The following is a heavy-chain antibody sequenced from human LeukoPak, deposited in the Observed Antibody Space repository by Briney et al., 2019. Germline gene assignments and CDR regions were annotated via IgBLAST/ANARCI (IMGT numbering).Heavy chain of an antibody. CDR1: GFPFSSYP. CDR3: AKGGFDGPLYYFDY. Sequence: GGSLRLSCAASGFPFSSYPMSWVRQAPGKGLEWVSGITGSGDSTHYAESVKGRFTISRDNSKNTLYMQMNSLRAGDTAVYYCAKGGFDGPLYYFDYWGQGTLVAVSS. CDR2: ITGSGDST. V-gene: IGHV3-23*01. J-gene: IGHJ4*02. D-gene: IGHD5-24*01.